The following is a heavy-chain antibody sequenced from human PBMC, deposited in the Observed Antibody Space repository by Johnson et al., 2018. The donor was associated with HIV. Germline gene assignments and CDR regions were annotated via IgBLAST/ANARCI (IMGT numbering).Heavy chain of an antibody. J-gene: IGHJ3*02. V-gene: IGHV3-33*06. CDR2: IYYDGTNK. Sequence: QVQLVESGGGVVQPGRSLRLSCAASGFTFSSYAMHWVRQAPGKGLEWVAIIYYDGTNKYYADSVKGRFTISRDNSKNTLSLQMNSLRVEDTAMYYCAKARALLDYGGFDAFDIWGQGTMVSVSS. D-gene: IGHD4-23*01. CDR3: AKARALLDYGGFDAFDI. CDR1: GFTFSSYA.